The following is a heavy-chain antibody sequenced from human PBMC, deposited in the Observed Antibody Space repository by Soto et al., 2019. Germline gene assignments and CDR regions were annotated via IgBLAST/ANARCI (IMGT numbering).Heavy chain of an antibody. CDR1: GYTFTSYD. CDR2: MNPNSGNT. Sequence: ASVKVSCKASGYTFTSYDINWVRQATGQGLEWMGWMNPNSGNTGYAQKFQGRVTMTRNTSISTAYMELSSLRSGDTAVYYCARGIGPYSSSWYVLGFYYYYYGMDVWGQGTTVTVSS. J-gene: IGHJ6*02. CDR3: ARGIGPYSSSWYVLGFYYYYYGMDV. D-gene: IGHD6-13*01. V-gene: IGHV1-8*01.